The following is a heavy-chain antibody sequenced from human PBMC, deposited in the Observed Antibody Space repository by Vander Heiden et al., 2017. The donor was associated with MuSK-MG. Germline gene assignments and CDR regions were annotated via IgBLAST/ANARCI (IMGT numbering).Heavy chain of an antibody. D-gene: IGHD2-8*02. J-gene: IGHJ3*02. Sequence: QVHPVQSGAEVKQPGASVKVSCKASGNTFNDYYVHWVRQAPGQGLEWMGWINSRSDGTLYAQNFQGRVTMTRDTSTTTAYMELNRLTSDDTAVYFCARGSTAGPGNAFDIWDQGTMVTVS. V-gene: IGHV1-2*02. CDR3: ARGSTAGPGNAFDI. CDR1: GNTFNDYY. CDR2: INSRSDGT.